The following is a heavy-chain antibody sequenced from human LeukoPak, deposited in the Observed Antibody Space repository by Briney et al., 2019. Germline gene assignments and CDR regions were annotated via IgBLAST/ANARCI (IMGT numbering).Heavy chain of an antibody. J-gene: IGHJ4*02. D-gene: IGHD3-10*01. Sequence: SETLSLTCAVYGGSFSGYYWSWIRQPPGKGLEWIGEINHSGSTNYNPSLKSRVTISVDTSKNQFSLKLSSVTAADTAVYYCARGHYYGSGSYYRLDYWGQGTPVTVSS. CDR3: ARGHYYGSGSYYRLDY. V-gene: IGHV4-34*01. CDR2: INHSGST. CDR1: GGSFSGYY.